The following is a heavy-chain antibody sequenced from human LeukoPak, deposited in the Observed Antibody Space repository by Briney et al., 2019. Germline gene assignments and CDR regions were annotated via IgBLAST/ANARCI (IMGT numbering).Heavy chain of an antibody. J-gene: IGHJ4*02. CDR1: GFIFSSYW. CDR3: AREGPRGNSQFDY. CDR2: INSDGSST. V-gene: IGHV3-74*01. D-gene: IGHD2/OR15-2a*01. Sequence: AGGSLRLSCAASGFIFSSYWMHWVRQAPGKGLVWVSRINSDGSSTSYADSVKGRFTISRDNAKNTLYLQMNSLRAEDTAVYYCAREGPRGNSQFDYWGQGTLVTVSS.